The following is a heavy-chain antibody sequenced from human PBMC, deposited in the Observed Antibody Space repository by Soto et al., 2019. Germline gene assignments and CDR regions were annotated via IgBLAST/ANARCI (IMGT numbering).Heavy chain of an antibody. J-gene: IGHJ4*02. CDR1: GFTFSSYS. D-gene: IGHD2-21*01. V-gene: IGHV3-48*01. CDR3: LSYTNTAAPY. Sequence: GGSLRLSCAASGFTFSSYSMNWVRQAPGKGLEWVSYISSSSSTIYYADSVKGRFTISRDNAKNSLYLQMNSLRAEDTAVYYCLSYTNTAAPYWGQGTLVTVSS. CDR2: ISSSSSTI.